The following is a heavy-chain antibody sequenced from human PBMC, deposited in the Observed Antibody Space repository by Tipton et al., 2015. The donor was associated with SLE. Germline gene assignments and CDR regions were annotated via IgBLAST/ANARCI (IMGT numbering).Heavy chain of an antibody. V-gene: IGHV4-61*05. Sequence: TLSLTCSVSGGSISLTSFNWGWIRQPPGKGLEWIGYVYYSGSTNYNPSLKSRVTISVDTSKNQFSLKLSSVTAADTAVYYCARGPRYSSSWSRYAFDIWGQGTMVTVSS. CDR3: ARGPRYSSSWSRYAFDI. J-gene: IGHJ3*02. D-gene: IGHD6-13*01. CDR2: VYYSGST. CDR1: GGSISLTSFN.